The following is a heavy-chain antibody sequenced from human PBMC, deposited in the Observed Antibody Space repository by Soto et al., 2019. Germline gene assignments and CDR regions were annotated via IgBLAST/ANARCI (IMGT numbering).Heavy chain of an antibody. V-gene: IGHV1-18*01. Sequence: SVEVTCKASGYSFINYGITWVRQAPGQGLEWMGWISASHATANYAQKFQGRVTITADGSTRTAYMELSSLRSEDTAVYYCARSGEAYYDILTGYYKGSWFDPWGQETLVTVSS. CDR3: ARSGEAYYDILTGYYKGSWFDP. CDR2: ISASHATA. CDR1: GYSFINYG. J-gene: IGHJ5*02. D-gene: IGHD3-9*01.